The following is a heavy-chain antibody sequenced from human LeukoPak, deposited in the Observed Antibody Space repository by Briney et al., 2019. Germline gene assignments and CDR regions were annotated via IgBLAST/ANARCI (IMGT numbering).Heavy chain of an antibody. CDR2: ISPSSHYI. V-gene: IGHV3-21*01. CDR3: ARGPRTYDSSAYYYY. CDR1: GFTFSNYS. J-gene: IGHJ4*02. D-gene: IGHD3-22*01. Sequence: GGSLRLSCAGSGFTFSNYSINWVRQAPGKGLEWVSSISPSSHYIYYADSVRGRFTISRDNARNSLYLQMNTLRAEDTAVYFCARGPRTYDSSAYYYYWGQGTLVTVSS.